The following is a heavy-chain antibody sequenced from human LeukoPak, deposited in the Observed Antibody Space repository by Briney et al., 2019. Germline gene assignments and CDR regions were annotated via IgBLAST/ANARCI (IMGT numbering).Heavy chain of an antibody. CDR1: GFSFSNYA. CDR2: ISSDGVST. D-gene: IGHD5-12*01. J-gene: IGHJ4*02. Sequence: PGGPLRLSCSTSGFSFSNYAMHWVRQAPGKGLQCVSAISSDGVSTYYADSVKGRFTISRDNSKNTLYLQMSSLRAEDTAVYYCVKDKYRGYDSPFDYWGQGTLVTVSS. CDR3: VKDKYRGYDSPFDY. V-gene: IGHV3-64D*06.